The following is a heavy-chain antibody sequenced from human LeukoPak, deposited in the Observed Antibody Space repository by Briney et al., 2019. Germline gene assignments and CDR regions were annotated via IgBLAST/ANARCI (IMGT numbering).Heavy chain of an antibody. D-gene: IGHD6-6*01. V-gene: IGHV3-23*01. Sequence: GALRLPCAASGLTFSSHSMSWVRQAPGKGLEWVSVISTGGDITYYADSVKGRFTISRDNSKNTLSLQMNILRVEDTAIYFCATGGLSARKFAYWGQGTPVTVSS. J-gene: IGHJ4*02. CDR1: GLTFSSHS. CDR2: ISTGGDIT. CDR3: ATGGLSARKFAY.